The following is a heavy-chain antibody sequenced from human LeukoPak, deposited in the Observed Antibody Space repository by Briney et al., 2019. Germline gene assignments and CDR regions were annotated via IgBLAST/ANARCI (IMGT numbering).Heavy chain of an antibody. CDR3: ARQSNHDY. V-gene: IGHV3-74*01. CDR1: GFTFSTYW. CDR2: INGDGSST. D-gene: IGHD1-14*01. J-gene: IGHJ4*02. Sequence: GGSLRLSCAASGFTFSTYWMHWVRQAPGKGLVWVSRINGDGSSTGYADSVKGRFTISRDNAKNTLYLQMNSLRAEDTAVYYCARQSNHDYWGQGTLVTVSS.